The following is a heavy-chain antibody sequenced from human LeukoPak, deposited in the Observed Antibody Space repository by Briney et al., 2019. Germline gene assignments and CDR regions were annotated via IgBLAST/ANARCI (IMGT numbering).Heavy chain of an antibody. CDR3: ARESNYHGSGTGWFDP. D-gene: IGHD3-10*01. V-gene: IGHV3-53*01. J-gene: IGHJ5*02. CDR2: IYSGGTT. CDR1: GFTVSGNY. Sequence: GGSLRLSCAVSGFTVSGNYMSWVRQAPGKGLEWVSLIYSGGTTYYADSVKGRFTISRDNSKNTLYLQMNSLRAEDTAVYYCARESNYHGSGTGWFDPWGQGTLVTVSS.